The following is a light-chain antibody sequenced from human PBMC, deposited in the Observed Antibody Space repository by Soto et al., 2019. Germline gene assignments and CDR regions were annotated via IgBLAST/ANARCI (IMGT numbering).Light chain of an antibody. Sequence: DIQMTQSPSTLSASVEDRFTITCRASQSIGDLLAWYQQKPGEAPKLLIYKASYLESGVPSRFSGSGSGTEFTLTISSLQPEDLATYYCQHYSAFSVTFGQGTKVDI. CDR3: QHYSAFSVT. J-gene: IGKJ1*01. V-gene: IGKV1-5*03. CDR1: QSIGDL. CDR2: KAS.